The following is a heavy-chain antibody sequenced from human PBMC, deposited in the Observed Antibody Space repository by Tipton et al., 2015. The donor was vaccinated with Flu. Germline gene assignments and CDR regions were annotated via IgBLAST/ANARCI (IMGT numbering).Heavy chain of an antibody. J-gene: IGHJ5*02. CDR3: ARRDYSNYVSDPKNWFDP. V-gene: IGHV4-61*02. CDR2: IVSGGRT. D-gene: IGHD4-11*01. Sequence: TLSLTCTVSGASISDYPYCWSWIRQPAGKGLEWIGRIVSGGRTNYTPSLKSRVTISIDASENQFSLKLSSVTAADTAVYYCARRDYSNYVSDPKNWFDPWGQGTLVTVSS. CDR1: GASISDYPYC.